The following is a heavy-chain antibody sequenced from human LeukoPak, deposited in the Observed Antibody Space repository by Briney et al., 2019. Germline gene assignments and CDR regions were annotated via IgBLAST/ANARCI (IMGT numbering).Heavy chain of an antibody. CDR3: ARDGPYYDFWSGYTDGMDV. CDR1: GFTFSSYG. Sequence: PGGSLRLSCAASGFTFSSYGVHWVRQAPGKGLEWVAVIWYDGSNKYYADSVKGRFTISRDNSKNTLYLQMNSLRAEDTAVYYCARDGPYYDFWSGYTDGMDVWGQGTTVTVSS. CDR2: IWYDGSNK. V-gene: IGHV3-33*08. D-gene: IGHD3-3*01. J-gene: IGHJ6*02.